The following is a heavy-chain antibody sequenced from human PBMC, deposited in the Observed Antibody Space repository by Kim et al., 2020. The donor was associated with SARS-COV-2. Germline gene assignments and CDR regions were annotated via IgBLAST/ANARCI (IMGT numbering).Heavy chain of an antibody. CDR1: GYTFTGYY. CDR2: INPNSGGT. V-gene: IGHV1-2*06. J-gene: IGHJ4*02. D-gene: IGHD3-3*01. Sequence: ASVKVSCKASGYTFTGYYMHWVRQAPGQGLEWMGRINPNSGGTNYAQKFQGRVTMTRDTSISTAYMELSRLRSDDTAVYYCARVLGDFTIFGVVSLFFDYWGQGTLVTVSS. CDR3: ARVLGDFTIFGVVSLFFDY.